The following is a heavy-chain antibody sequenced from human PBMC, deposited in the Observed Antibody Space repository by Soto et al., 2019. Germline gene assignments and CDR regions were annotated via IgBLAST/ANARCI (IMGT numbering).Heavy chain of an antibody. CDR1: GYTFTGYY. J-gene: IGHJ4*01. V-gene: IGHV1-2*04. CDR3: ARDYYYDSSGYTPGFDY. CDR2: INPNSGGT. Sequence: QVQLVQSGAEVKKPGASVKVSCKASGYTFTGYYMHWVRQAPGQGLEWMGWINPNSGGTNYAQKVQGWVTMTRDTSISTGYSELIRLRSDVTAVYYCARDYYYDSSGYTPGFDYCVHGTLVTVSS. D-gene: IGHD3-22*01.